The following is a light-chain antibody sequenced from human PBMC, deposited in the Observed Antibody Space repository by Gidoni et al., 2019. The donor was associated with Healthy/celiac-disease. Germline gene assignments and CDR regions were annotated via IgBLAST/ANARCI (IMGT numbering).Light chain of an antibody. V-gene: IGKV3-20*01. Sequence: VLTQSPGTLSLSPGERATLSCRASQSVSSSYLAWYQQKPGQAPRLLIYGASSRATGIPDRFSGSGSGTDFTLTISRLEPEDFAGYYCQQYGSSPWTFGQGTKVEIK. CDR2: GAS. J-gene: IGKJ1*01. CDR1: QSVSSSY. CDR3: QQYGSSPWT.